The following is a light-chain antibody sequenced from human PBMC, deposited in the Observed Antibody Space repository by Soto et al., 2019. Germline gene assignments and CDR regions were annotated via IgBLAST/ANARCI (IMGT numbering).Light chain of an antibody. V-gene: IGLV1-44*01. CDR3: SAWYDSLNGVV. Sequence: QSVLTQPPSASGTPGQRVTISCSGSSSNIGSNSVNWYQQLPGTAPKLLMYSSNQRPSGVPDRCSGSKSGTSASLAISGLQSAEEADYYCSAWYDSLNGVVFGGGTKLTVL. CDR1: SSNIGSNS. J-gene: IGLJ2*01. CDR2: SSN.